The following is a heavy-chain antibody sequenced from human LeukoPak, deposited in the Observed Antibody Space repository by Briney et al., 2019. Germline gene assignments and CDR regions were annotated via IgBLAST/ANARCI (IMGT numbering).Heavy chain of an antibody. CDR2: INPSGGST. D-gene: IGHD1-26*01. CDR1: GYTFTNYY. V-gene: IGHV1-46*01. Sequence: GASVTVSFKASGYTFTNYYIHWVRQAPGQGLECMGIINPSGGSTSYAQKFQGRVTMTRDMSTSTVYMELSSLRSEDTAVYYCARGGVGATTYVWFDPWGQGTLVTVSS. J-gene: IGHJ5*02. CDR3: ARGGVGATTYVWFDP.